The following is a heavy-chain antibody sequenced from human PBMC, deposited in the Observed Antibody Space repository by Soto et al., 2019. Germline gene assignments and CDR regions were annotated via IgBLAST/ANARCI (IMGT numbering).Heavy chain of an antibody. J-gene: IGHJ4*02. Sequence: QVQLVESGGGVVQPGGSLRLSCTGSGFTFSSYGIHWVRQAPGKGLEWVATISYDGIYKYTADSVNGRFIISRDNSKTAVHLQMNSLRAEDTAVYYCAKEDHGTIAVAGTPADYWGQGTPVTVSS. V-gene: IGHV3-30*18. CDR1: GFTFSSYG. CDR3: AKEDHGTIAVAGTPADY. D-gene: IGHD6-19*01. CDR2: ISYDGIYK.